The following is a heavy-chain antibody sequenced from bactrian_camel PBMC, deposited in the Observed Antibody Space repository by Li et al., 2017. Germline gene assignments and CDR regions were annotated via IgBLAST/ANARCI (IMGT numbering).Heavy chain of an antibody. CDR3: AAVRRSYCTRDFVGFNY. Sequence: VQLVESGGGLVQPGGSVRLSCAASGLAFSNYDMNWFRQEPGKGLEWVSTSTNDGRTWYPASVKGRFTISKDNAKNTLYLQMNSLRPEDTAMYYCAAVRRSYCTRDFVGFNYWGQGTQVTVS. D-gene: IGHD1*01. J-gene: IGHJ4*01. V-gene: IGHV3S40*01. CDR2: STNDGRT. CDR1: GLAFSNYD.